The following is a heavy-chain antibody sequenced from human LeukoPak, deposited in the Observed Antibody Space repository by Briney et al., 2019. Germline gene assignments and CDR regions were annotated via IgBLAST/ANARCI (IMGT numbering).Heavy chain of an antibody. CDR2: ISSSGST. V-gene: IGHV4-61*02. CDR3: ARDPDTTIDY. CDR1: GDSISSGDYY. D-gene: IGHD5-18*01. Sequence: KASETLSLTCTVSGDSISSGDYYWSWIRQPAGKGLEWIGRISSSGSTNYNPSLKSRVTISVDTSKNQFSLKLSSVTAADTAVYYCARDPDTTIDYWGQGTLVTVSS. J-gene: IGHJ4*02.